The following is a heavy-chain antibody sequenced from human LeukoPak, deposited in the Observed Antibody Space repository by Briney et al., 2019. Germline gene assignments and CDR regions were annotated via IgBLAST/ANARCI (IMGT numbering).Heavy chain of an antibody. CDR3: ARDRSAIVVVPAASDALDI. V-gene: IGHV1-18*01. D-gene: IGHD2-2*01. Sequence: GASVKVSCKASGYTFTSYGISWVRQAPGQGLEWMGWISAYNGNTNYAQKLQGRVTMTTDTSTSTAYMELRSLRSDDTAVYYCARDRSAIVVVPAASDALDIWGQGTMVTVSS. J-gene: IGHJ3*02. CDR1: GYTFTSYG. CDR2: ISAYNGNT.